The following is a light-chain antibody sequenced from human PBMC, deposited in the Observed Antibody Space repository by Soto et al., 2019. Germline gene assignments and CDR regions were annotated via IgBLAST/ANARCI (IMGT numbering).Light chain of an antibody. J-gene: IGLJ3*02. CDR1: SSDVGGYNY. V-gene: IGLV2-8*01. CDR2: EVS. Sequence: QSLLTQPPSASGSPGQSVTISCIGTSSDVGGYNYVSWYQQHPGKAPKLIISEVSKRPSGVPDRFSGSKSGNTASLTVSGLQAEDEADYFCSSYAGSNDLVFGGGTKLTVL. CDR3: SSYAGSNDLV.